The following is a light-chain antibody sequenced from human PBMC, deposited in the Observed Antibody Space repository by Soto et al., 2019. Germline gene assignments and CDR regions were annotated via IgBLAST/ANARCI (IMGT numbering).Light chain of an antibody. CDR3: SLYTSSGKHVV. V-gene: IGLV2-14*01. CDR1: SSDVGGYNY. CDR2: EVS. J-gene: IGLJ2*01. Sequence: QSALTQPASVSGSPGQSITISCTGTSSDVGGYNYVSWYQQHPGKAPKLMIYEVSNRPSGVSNRSSGSKSGNTASLTISGIQAEQEAGYFCSLYTSSGKHVVFGGGTRRTVL.